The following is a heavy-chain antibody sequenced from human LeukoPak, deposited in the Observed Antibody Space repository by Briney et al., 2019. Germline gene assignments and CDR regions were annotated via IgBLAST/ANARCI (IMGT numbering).Heavy chain of an antibody. CDR1: GFTFSSYG. Sequence: GGSLRLSCAASGFTFSSYGMHWVRQAPGKGLEWVAFIRYDGSNKYYADSVKGRFTISRDNSKNTLYLQMNSLRAEDTAVYYCAKGEGPTYCSSTSCDPAGDYWGQGTLVTVSS. V-gene: IGHV3-30*02. CDR3: AKGEGPTYCSSTSCDPAGDY. CDR2: IRYDGSNK. D-gene: IGHD2-2*01. J-gene: IGHJ4*02.